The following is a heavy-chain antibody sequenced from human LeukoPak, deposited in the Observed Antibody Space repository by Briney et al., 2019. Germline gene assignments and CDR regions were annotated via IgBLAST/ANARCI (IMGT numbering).Heavy chain of an antibody. CDR3: ARGPHWDPHFDY. CDR2: IIPIFGTA. J-gene: IGHJ4*02. V-gene: IGHV1-69*01. CDR1: GGTFSSYA. Sequence: SVKVSCKASGGTFSSYAISWVRQAPGQGLEWMGGIIPIFGTANYAQKFQGRVTITADESTSTAYMELSGLRSDDTAVYYCARGPHWDPHFDYWGQGTLVTVSS. D-gene: IGHD7-27*01.